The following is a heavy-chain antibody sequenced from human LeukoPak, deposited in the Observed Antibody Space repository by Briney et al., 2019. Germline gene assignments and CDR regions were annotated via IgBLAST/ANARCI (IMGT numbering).Heavy chain of an antibody. CDR3: ARGRRILGGPENAGDFFDF. CDR2: INPNSGAT. CDR1: GYTLTDYY. Sequence: ASVKVSCKASGYTLTDYYLHWVRQAPGQGLKWMGWINPNSGATHYAQSFQDRVTMTRDTSIASSYMELTGLESDDTAVYYCARGRRILGGPENAGDFFDFWGQGSLVTVSS. V-gene: IGHV1-2*02. J-gene: IGHJ4*01. D-gene: IGHD3-16*01.